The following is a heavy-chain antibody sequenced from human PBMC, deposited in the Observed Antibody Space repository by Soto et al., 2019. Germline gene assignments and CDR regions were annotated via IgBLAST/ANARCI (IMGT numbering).Heavy chain of an antibody. CDR3: ARDGSSSWTLDY. Sequence: HPGGSLRLSCAASGFTFNIYRMHWVRQAPGKGLEWVSRIDNDGSATTYADSVKGRFTISRDNSKNTLYLQMNSLRAEDTAVYYCARDGSSSWTLDYWGQGTLVTVSS. CDR1: GFTFNIYR. D-gene: IGHD6-13*01. V-gene: IGHV3-74*01. CDR2: IDNDGSAT. J-gene: IGHJ4*02.